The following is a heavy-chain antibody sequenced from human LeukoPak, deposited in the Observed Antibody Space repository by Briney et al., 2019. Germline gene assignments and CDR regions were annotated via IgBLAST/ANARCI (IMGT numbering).Heavy chain of an antibody. V-gene: IGHV1-46*01. CDR3: AREMSTDRAFEY. D-gene: IGHD2-2*01. CDR2: INPSGGST. Sequence: ASVKVSCKASGYTFTSYYMHWVRQAPGQGLEWMGIINPSGGSTSYAQKFQDRVTMAWDTSTSTVYMELSSLRSEDTAVYYCAREMSTDRAFEYWGQGTLDTVSS. CDR1: GYTFTSYY. J-gene: IGHJ4*02.